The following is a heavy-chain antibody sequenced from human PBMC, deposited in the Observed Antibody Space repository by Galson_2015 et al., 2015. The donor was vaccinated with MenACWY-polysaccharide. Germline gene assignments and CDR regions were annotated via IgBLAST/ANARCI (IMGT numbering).Heavy chain of an antibody. CDR2: IYWDDNK. CDR3: AHHRRNSGRLDC. V-gene: IGHV2-5*02. D-gene: IGHD3-10*01. Sequence: PALVKPTQPLTLTCSFSGFSLSTSEMAVGWIRQPPGKALEWLALIYWDDNKRYSPSLRSRLTITTDTSKNQVVLTMTNMDPVDTATYYCAHHRRNSGRLDCWGQGTLVTVSS. J-gene: IGHJ4*02. CDR1: GFSLSTSEMA.